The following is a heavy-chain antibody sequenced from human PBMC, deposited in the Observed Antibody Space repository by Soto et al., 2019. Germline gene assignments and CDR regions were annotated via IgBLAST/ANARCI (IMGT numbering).Heavy chain of an antibody. D-gene: IGHD1-7*01. J-gene: IGHJ4*02. CDR2: ISGSGGST. Sequence: EVQLLESGGGLVQPGGSLRLSCAASGFTFSSYAMSWVRQAPGKGLEWVSAISGSGGSTYYADSVKGRFTISRDNSKNTLYLQRNSLRAEDTAVYYCAKDLPTPANWNYPQGGNWGQGTLVTVSS. CDR1: GFTFSSYA. V-gene: IGHV3-23*01. CDR3: AKDLPTPANWNYPQGGN.